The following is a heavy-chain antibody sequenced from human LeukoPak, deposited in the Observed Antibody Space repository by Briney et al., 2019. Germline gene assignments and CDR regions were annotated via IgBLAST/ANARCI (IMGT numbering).Heavy chain of an antibody. V-gene: IGHV4-4*02. Sequence: SETLSLTCSVSGGSISSSNWWSWVRQPPGKGLERIGEIYHSGSTNYNPSLKSRVTISVDKSKNQFSLKLSSVTAADTAVYYCARVAAARLPLLYYYYGMDVWGQGTTVTVSS. J-gene: IGHJ6*02. D-gene: IGHD6-6*01. CDR1: GGSISSSNW. CDR3: ARVAAARLPLLYYYYGMDV. CDR2: IYHSGST.